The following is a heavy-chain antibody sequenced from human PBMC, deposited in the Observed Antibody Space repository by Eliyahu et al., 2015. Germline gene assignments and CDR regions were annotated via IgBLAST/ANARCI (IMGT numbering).Heavy chain of an antibody. J-gene: IGHJ4*02. D-gene: IGHD1-7*01. V-gene: IGHV4-34*01. CDR1: GGSFSGYY. Sequence: QVQLQQWGAGLLKPSETLSLTCAVYGGSFSGYYWSWIRQPPGKGLEWIGEINHSGSTNYNPSLKSRVTISVDTSKNQFSLKLSSVTAADTAVYYCARHGGTVRRITGTTRRGYFDYWGQGTLVTVSS. CDR2: INHSGST. CDR3: ARHGGTVRRITGTTRRGYFDY.